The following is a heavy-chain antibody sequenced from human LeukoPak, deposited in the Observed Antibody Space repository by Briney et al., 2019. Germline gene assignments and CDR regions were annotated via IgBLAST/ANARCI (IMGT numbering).Heavy chain of an antibody. CDR3: AREADDAFDI. CDR2: VSYDGSNK. V-gene: IGHV3-30*03. CDR1: GFTFSSYA. Sequence: GGSLRLSCAASGFTFSSYAMHWVRQAPGKGPEWVAVVSYDGSNKYYADSVKDRFTISRDNSKNTLYLQMNSLRAEDTAVYYCAREADDAFDIWGQGTMVTVSS. J-gene: IGHJ3*02.